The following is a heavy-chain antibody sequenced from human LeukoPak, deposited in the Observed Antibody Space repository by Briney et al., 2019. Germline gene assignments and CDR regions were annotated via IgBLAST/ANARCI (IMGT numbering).Heavy chain of an antibody. Sequence: SVKVSCKASGGTFSSYAISWVRRAPGQGLEWMGGIIPIFGTANYAQKFQGRVTITADESTSTAYMELSSLRSEDTAVYYCARDPPPNWNDRGWFDPWGQGTLVTVSS. CDR1: GGTFSSYA. CDR2: IIPIFGTA. D-gene: IGHD1-20*01. J-gene: IGHJ5*02. V-gene: IGHV1-69*01. CDR3: ARDPPPNWNDRGWFDP.